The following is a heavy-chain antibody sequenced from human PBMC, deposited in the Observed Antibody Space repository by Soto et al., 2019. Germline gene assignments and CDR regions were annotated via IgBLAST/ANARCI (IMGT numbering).Heavy chain of an antibody. CDR2: IKQDGSEK. V-gene: IGHV3-7*03. CDR1: GFTFSSYW. Sequence: EVQLLESGGGLAQPGGSLRLSCEASGFTFSSYWMSWVRQAPGKGLEWVANIKQDGSEKYYVDSVKGRFTISRDNAKNSLYLQMNSLRAEDTAVYYCARRFSADYYYDSSGYYSGAFDIWGQGTMVTVSS. J-gene: IGHJ3*02. D-gene: IGHD3-22*01. CDR3: ARRFSADYYYDSSGYYSGAFDI.